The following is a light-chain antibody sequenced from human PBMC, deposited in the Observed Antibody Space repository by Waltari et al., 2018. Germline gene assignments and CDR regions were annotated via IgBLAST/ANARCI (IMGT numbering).Light chain of an antibody. J-gene: IGLJ2*01. CDR2: EVN. CDR1: SSDVGTYNF. V-gene: IGLV2-23*02. Sequence: QSALTQPASVSGSPGQSITISCTGTSSDVGTYNFVSWYQQHPDKAPKLMIYEVNKRPPGVSNRFSGSKSGNTASLTISGLQAEDEADYYCCSYAGSTTVLFGGGTNLTVL. CDR3: CSYAGSTTVL.